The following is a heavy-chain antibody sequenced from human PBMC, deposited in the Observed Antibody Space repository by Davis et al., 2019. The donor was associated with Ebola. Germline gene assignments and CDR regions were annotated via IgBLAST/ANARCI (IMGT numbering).Heavy chain of an antibody. Sequence: ASVKVSCKASGYTFTAYYLHWVRQAPGQGLEWMGRINPYNSGTNYAQKFQGRVTMTRDTSISTAYMELSSLRSDDTAVYYCARVRYCGGDCSRHYYYGMDVWGKGTTVTVSS. D-gene: IGHD2-21*02. CDR2: INPYNSGT. V-gene: IGHV1-2*06. J-gene: IGHJ6*04. CDR3: ARVRYCGGDCSRHYYYGMDV. CDR1: GYTFTAYY.